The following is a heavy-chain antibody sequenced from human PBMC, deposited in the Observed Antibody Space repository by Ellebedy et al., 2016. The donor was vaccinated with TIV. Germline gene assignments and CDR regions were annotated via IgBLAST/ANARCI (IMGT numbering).Heavy chain of an antibody. V-gene: IGHV3-43D*03. D-gene: IGHD5-24*01. Sequence: GESLKISCVASGFSFGDYAMHWVRQDPGRGLQWLSLITWDGDRTFYADSVKGRFTISRDNSKNSLYLHMDNLTADDSAFYYCSKDFNHLDGTALDLWGQGTLVAVSS. CDR1: GFSFGDYA. CDR2: ITWDGDRT. J-gene: IGHJ5*02. CDR3: SKDFNHLDGTALDL.